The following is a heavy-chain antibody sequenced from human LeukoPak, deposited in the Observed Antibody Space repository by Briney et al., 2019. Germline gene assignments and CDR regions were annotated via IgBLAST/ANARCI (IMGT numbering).Heavy chain of an antibody. V-gene: IGHV3-74*01. D-gene: IGHD5-18*01. Sequence: PGGSLRLSCAASGFTFSSYWMHWVRQAPRKGLGWVSRINSDGSSTNYADSVKGRFTISRDNAKHTLYLQMNSLRAEDTAVYYCAKVRGYSYALNYWGQGDLATVSS. CDR2: INSDGSST. CDR1: GFTFSSYW. CDR3: AKVRGYSYALNY. J-gene: IGHJ4*02.